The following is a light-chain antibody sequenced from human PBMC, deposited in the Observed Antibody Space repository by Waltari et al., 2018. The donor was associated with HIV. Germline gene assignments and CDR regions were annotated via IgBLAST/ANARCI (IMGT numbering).Light chain of an antibody. CDR3: QTWGSGSVI. CDR1: SGHSSYA. CDR2: LKADGSH. Sequence: QLVLTQSPSASASLGASVKLTCTLRSGHSSYAIAWPQQQPGKGPRYLMKLKADGSHIQGDGIPDRFSGSSSGAERYLTISSLQSEDEADYYCQTWGSGSVIFGGGTKLTVL. J-gene: IGLJ2*01. V-gene: IGLV4-69*01.